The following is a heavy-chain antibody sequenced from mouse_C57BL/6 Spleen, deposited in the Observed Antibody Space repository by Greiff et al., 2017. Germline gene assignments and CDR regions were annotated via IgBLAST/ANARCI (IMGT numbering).Heavy chain of an antibody. J-gene: IGHJ2*01. CDR2: INPYNSGT. CDR1: GYTFTDYY. CDR3: ARLDVYFDY. Sequence: EVQLQQSGPVLVKPGASVKMSCKASGYTFTDYYMNWVKQSPGQCLEWIGVINPYNSGTSYNQKFKGKATLTVDTSSSTAYMELNSLTSEDSAVYYCARLDVYFDYWGQGTTLTVSS. V-gene: IGHV1-19*01.